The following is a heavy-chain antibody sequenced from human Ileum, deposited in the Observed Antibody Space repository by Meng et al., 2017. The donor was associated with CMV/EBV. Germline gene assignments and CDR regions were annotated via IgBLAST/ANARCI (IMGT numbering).Heavy chain of an antibody. J-gene: IGHJ2*01. CDR1: AADRATFY. Sequence: QGLLQRAGPVLRKSTETLSLTRTGPAADRATFYWNWNRQPAGEGLEWRGRIFVSVSTTYNPSLEIRLTMSVASSKNKFSLRLTSVTAADTAVYYCAKDYCNGSSCYRFFDLWGRGTLVTVSS. V-gene: IGHV4-4*07. D-gene: IGHD2-15*01. CDR2: IFVSVST. CDR3: AKDYCNGSSCYRFFDL.